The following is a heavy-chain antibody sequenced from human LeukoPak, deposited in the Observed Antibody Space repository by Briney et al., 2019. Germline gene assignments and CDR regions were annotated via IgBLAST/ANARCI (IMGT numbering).Heavy chain of an antibody. D-gene: IGHD3-22*01. CDR3: ASGYYMYS. CDR1: GFTFSSYW. Sequence: GGSLRLSCAASGFTFSSYWMTWVRQAPGKGLEWVANIKPDGSVGYYVDSVRGRFIISRDNAGNSLYLQMNSLRAEDTAVYYCASGYYMYSWGQGTLVTVSS. V-gene: IGHV3-7*01. CDR2: IKPDGSVG. J-gene: IGHJ4*02.